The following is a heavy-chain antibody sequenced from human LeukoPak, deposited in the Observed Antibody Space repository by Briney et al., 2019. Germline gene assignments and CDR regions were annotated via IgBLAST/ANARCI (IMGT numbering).Heavy chain of an antibody. Sequence: GRSLRLSCAASGFTFSSFGMHWVRQAPGKGLEWVAVIWYDGNNKYYADSVKGRFTISRDNSKNTLHLQMKSLRAEDTALYYCAKSLFTSAHGSGRAFDIWGQGTMVTVSS. V-gene: IGHV3-33*06. J-gene: IGHJ3*02. CDR3: AKSLFTSAHGSGRAFDI. CDR2: IWYDGNNK. D-gene: IGHD3-10*01. CDR1: GFTFSSFG.